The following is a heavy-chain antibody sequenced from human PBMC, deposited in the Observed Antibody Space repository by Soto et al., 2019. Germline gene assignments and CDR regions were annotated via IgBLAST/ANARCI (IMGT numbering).Heavy chain of an antibody. J-gene: IGHJ4*02. CDR3: AKDLRPDGVWDFDS. D-gene: IGHD4-17*01. V-gene: IGHV3-23*01. CDR1: GFTFSSYS. Sequence: EVQLLESGGGLVQPGGSLRLSCAASGFTFSSYSMAWVRQAPGRGPGWVYGIIQDGTTYYADCVKGRFTISRDNSRNSVYLQMITLRGEDTAVYYCAKDLRPDGVWDFDSWGQGTLVTVSS. CDR2: IIQDGTT.